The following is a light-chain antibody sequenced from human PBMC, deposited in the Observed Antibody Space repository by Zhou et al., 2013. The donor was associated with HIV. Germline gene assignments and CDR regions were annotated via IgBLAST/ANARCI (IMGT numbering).Light chain of an antibody. CDR1: QGISSY. V-gene: IGKV1-5*03. CDR3: QQYNTYWT. J-gene: IGKJ1*01. Sequence: IQLTQSPSSLSASVGDRVTITCRASQGISSYLAWYQQKPGKAPNLLISKASSLETGVPSRFSGSGSGTEFTLIISSLQPDDFATYYCQQYNTYWTFGQGTKVEIK. CDR2: KAS.